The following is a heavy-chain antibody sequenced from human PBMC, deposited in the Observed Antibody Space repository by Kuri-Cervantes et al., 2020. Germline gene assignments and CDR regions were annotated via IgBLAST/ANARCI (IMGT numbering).Heavy chain of an antibody. V-gene: IGHV3-33*06. CDR2: IWYDGSNK. D-gene: IGHD3-10*01. CDR1: GFTFSSYG. J-gene: IGHJ6*03. CDR3: AKDLWSYYGSGSYHNPYHYMDV. Sequence: GGSLRLSCAASGFTFSSYGMHWVRQAPGKGLEWVAVIWYDGSNKYYADSVKGRFTISRDNSKNTLYLQMNSLRAEDTAVYYCAKDLWSYYGSGSYHNPYHYMDVWGKGTTVTVSS.